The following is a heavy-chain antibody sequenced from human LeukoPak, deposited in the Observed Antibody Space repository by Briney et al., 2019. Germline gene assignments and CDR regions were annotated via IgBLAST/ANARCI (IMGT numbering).Heavy chain of an antibody. CDR2: ISSSSSYI. CDR3: ASGTRAVGGWFTY. D-gene: IGHD6-19*01. CDR1: GFTFSSYG. V-gene: IGHV3-21*01. Sequence: PGGSLRLSCAASGFTFSSYGMNWVRQAPGKGLEWVSSISSSSSYIYYADSVKGRFTISRDNAKNSLYLQMNSLRAEDTAVYYCASGTRAVGGWFTYWGQGTLVTVSS. J-gene: IGHJ4*02.